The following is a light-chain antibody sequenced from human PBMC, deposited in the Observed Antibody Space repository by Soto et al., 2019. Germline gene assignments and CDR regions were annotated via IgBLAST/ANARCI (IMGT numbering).Light chain of an antibody. CDR1: QSVSNSF. V-gene: IGKV3-20*01. CDR3: QQYSSLPHT. CDR2: GVS. J-gene: IGKJ2*01. Sequence: ESVLPQSPGTLSLSPGERATLSCRASQSVSNSFFAWYQQKPGQAPRLLIDGVSSRASGIPDRFSGSGSGTDFTLTISRLEPEDFVVYYCQQYSSLPHTFGQGTKLEVK.